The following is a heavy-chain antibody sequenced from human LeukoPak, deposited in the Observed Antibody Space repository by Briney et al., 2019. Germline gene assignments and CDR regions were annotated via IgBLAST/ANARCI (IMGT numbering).Heavy chain of an antibody. D-gene: IGHD2-15*01. V-gene: IGHV5-51*01. CDR3: VRHARWPAHYFDY. J-gene: IGHJ4*02. CDR1: GYSFTNYW. Sequence: GESLKISCKGSGYSFTNYWVGWVRQMPGKGLEWMGILYPGDSDTSYSPSFQGQVTISADKAINTAYLQWNSLKASDTAIYYCVRHARWPAHYFDYWGQGTLVTVSS. CDR2: LYPGDSDT.